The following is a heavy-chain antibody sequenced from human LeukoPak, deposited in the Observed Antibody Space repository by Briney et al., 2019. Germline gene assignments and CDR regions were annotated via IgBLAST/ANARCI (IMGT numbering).Heavy chain of an antibody. CDR3: ARDLRWDSSGYGGF. V-gene: IGHV1-18*01. Sequence: GASVKVSCKASGYTFTSYGISWVRQAPGQGLEWMGWISAYNGNTNYAQKLQGRVTVTTDTSTSTAYMELRSLTSDDTAVYYCARDLRWDSSGYGGFWGQGTLVTVSS. CDR2: ISAYNGNT. CDR1: GYTFTSYG. J-gene: IGHJ4*02. D-gene: IGHD3-22*01.